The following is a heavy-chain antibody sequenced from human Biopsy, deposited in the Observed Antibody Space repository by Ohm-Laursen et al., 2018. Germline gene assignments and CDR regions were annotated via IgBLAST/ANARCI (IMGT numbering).Heavy chain of an antibody. CDR2: IYPGGST. CDR1: GGDINNYY. Sequence: PGTLSLTCDVSGGDINNYYWSWIRQPARKGLEWIGRIYPGGSTNYNPSLKSRVTMSMDTSKKQLSLRLRSVTAADTAMYYCASVVLGPTNDAFDLWGQGTMVVVSS. CDR3: ASVVLGPTNDAFDL. D-gene: IGHD3-22*01. J-gene: IGHJ3*01. V-gene: IGHV4-4*07.